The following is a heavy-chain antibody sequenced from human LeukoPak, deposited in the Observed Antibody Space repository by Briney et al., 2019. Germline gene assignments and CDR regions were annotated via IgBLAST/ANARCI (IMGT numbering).Heavy chain of an antibody. J-gene: IGHJ4*02. CDR3: SRDPRHNDY. V-gene: IGHV3-11*05. CDR2: ISCSASDV. Sequence: PGGSLRLSCAASRFILSDSYMTWIRQAPGKGLELLSYISCSASDVNYIDSVRGRFTISRDNAKNSLYLHMNSLTVEDTAVYYCSRDPRHNDYWGQGTLVTVSS. CDR1: RFILSDSY.